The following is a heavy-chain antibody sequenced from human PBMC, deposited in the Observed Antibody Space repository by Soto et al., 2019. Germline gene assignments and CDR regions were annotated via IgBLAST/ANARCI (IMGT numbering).Heavy chain of an antibody. CDR3: AGGPYDILPNYYYYRMDV. D-gene: IGHD3-9*01. CDR2: LNPSGRSP. Sequence: ASLKVSCKASGYTLTSYYIPWVPPAPGQGLEWMVVLNPSGRSPSYAQKFQGRDTMTRDTSTSTVYMQLSSLRSEDTAVYYCAGGPYDILPNYYYYRMDVWGQGTTVTVSS. CDR1: GYTLTSYY. V-gene: IGHV1-46*01. J-gene: IGHJ6*02.